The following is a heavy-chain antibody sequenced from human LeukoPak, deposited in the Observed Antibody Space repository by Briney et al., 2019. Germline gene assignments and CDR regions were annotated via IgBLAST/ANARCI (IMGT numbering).Heavy chain of an antibody. J-gene: IGHJ3*01. CDR2: INPNTGDT. D-gene: IGHD2-15*01. V-gene: IGHV1-2*02. CDR3: ASKGAGHCYDASCMGSFDL. CDR1: GYPFIDYY. Sequence: GASVKVSCKASGYPFIDYYLHWVRQAPGQGLEWMGCINPNTGDTNSAQNFQGRVIMTRDTSITTAYRELSRLKSDDTALYYCASKGAGHCYDASCMGSFDLWGQGTTVAVSS.